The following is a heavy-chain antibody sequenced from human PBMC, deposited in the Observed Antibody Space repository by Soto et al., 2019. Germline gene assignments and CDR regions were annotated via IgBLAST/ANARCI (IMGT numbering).Heavy chain of an antibody. CDR3: ARRLGGFGGGWTTPYFDY. CDR1: GFSLNTGGVG. D-gene: IGHD6-19*01. V-gene: IGHV2-5*02. CDR2: IYWDDGK. Sequence: QITLKESGPTLVKPTQTLTLTCSFSGFSLNTGGVGVGWIRQAPGKALAWLAVIYWDDGKSLSPSLRDRLTITRDTSDDQVVLTVTNMDPVDTATYYCARRLGGFGGGWTTPYFDYWGQGTLVTVSS. J-gene: IGHJ4*02.